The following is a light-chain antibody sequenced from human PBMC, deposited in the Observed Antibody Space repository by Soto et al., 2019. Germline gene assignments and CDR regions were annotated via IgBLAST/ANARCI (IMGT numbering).Light chain of an antibody. Sequence: QSVLTQPPSASGTPGQRVTITCSGSSSNIGNSYVYWYQQLPGKAPKLLVYRNYQRPSGVPDRFSGSKSGTSASLAISGLRSEDEADYYCASWDGSLSGDVFGTGTKLTVL. J-gene: IGLJ1*01. V-gene: IGLV1-47*01. CDR3: ASWDGSLSGDV. CDR1: SSNIGNSY. CDR2: RNY.